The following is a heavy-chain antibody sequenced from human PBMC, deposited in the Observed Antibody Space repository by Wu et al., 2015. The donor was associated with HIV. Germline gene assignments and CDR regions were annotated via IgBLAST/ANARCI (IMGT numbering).Heavy chain of an antibody. D-gene: IGHD3-10*01. Sequence: QVQLVQSGAEVKKPGASVKVSCKASGYTFTGYYMHWVRQAPGQGLEWMGWINPNSGGTNYAQKFQGRVTMTRDTSISTAYMELSRLRSDDTAVYYCATFSGLGLWFGELLSAQGAFDIWGQGTMVTVSS. CDR3: ATFSGLGLWFGELLSAQGAFDI. CDR2: INPNSGGT. V-gene: IGHV1-2*02. J-gene: IGHJ3*02. CDR1: GYTFTGYY.